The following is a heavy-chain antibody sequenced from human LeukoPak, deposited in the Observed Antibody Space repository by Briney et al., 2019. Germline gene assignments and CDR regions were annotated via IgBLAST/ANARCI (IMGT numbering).Heavy chain of an antibody. J-gene: IGHJ4*02. CDR1: GGTFSSYA. D-gene: IGHD3-22*01. CDR2: IIPIFGTA. CDR3: ASQRPYYDSSGRPFDY. Sequence: SVKVSCKASGGTFSSYAISWVRQAPGQGLEWMGGIIPIFGTANYAQKFQGRVTITADESTSTACMELSSLRSEDTAVYYCASQRPYYDSSGRPFDYWGQGTLVTVSS. V-gene: IGHV1-69*13.